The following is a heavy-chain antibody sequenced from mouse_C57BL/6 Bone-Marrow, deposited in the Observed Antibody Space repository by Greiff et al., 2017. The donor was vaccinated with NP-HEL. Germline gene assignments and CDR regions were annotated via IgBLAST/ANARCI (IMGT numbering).Heavy chain of an antibody. CDR1: GYSITSGYY. J-gene: IGHJ2*01. V-gene: IGHV3-6*01. D-gene: IGHD2-1*01. Sequence: EVQLQESGPGLVKPSQSLSLTCSVTGYSITSGYYWNWIRQLPGNKLEWMGYISYDGSNNYNPSLKNRISITLDTSKNQFFLKLNSVTTEDTATYYCARDYYGSYVYFDYWGQGTTLTVSS. CDR3: ARDYYGSYVYFDY. CDR2: ISYDGSN.